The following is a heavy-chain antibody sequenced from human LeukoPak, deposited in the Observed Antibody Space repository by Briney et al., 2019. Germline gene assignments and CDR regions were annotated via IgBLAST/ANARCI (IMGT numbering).Heavy chain of an antibody. CDR1: GYTFTSYG. V-gene: IGHV1-18*03. D-gene: IGHD3-22*01. Sequence: GASVKVSCKASGYTFTSYGISWVRQAPGQGLEWLGWIYPHNGNTNYAQKLQDRVSMTTATSTSTAYMELSSLRSEDMAVYYCARSYYYDSSGYLGPFDYWGQGTLVTVSS. CDR3: ARSYYYDSSGYLGPFDY. J-gene: IGHJ4*02. CDR2: IYPHNGNT.